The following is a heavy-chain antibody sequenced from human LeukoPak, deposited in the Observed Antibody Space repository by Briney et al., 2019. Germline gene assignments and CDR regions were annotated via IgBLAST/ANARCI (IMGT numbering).Heavy chain of an antibody. D-gene: IGHD6-19*01. V-gene: IGHV3-23*01. CDR1: GFTFSSYA. CDR3: AKAGGRYYYYYCGMDV. J-gene: IGHJ6*02. CDR2: ISGSGGST. Sequence: GGSLRLSCAASGFTFSSYAMSWVRQAPGKGLEWVSVISGSGGSTYYADSVKGRFTISRDNSKNTLYLQMNSLRAEDTAVYYCAKAGGRYYYYYCGMDVWGQGTTVTVSS.